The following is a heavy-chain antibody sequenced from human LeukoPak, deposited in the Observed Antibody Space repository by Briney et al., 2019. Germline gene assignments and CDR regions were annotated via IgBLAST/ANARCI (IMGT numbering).Heavy chain of an antibody. CDR3: ARDRTWGYCSSTSCNSRVVGYWFDP. V-gene: IGHV1-18*01. CDR2: ISAYNGNT. J-gene: IGHJ5*02. Sequence: GASVKVSCKASGYTFTSYGISWVRQAPGQGLEWMGWISAYNGNTNYAQKLQGRVTITADKSTSTAYMELSSLRSEDTAVYYCARDRTWGYCSSTSCNSRVVGYWFDPWGQGTLVTVSS. D-gene: IGHD2-2*01. CDR1: GYTFTSYG.